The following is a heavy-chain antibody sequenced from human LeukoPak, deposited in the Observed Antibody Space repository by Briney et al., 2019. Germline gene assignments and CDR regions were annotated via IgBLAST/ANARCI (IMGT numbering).Heavy chain of an antibody. CDR1: GITFSSYW. Sequence: PGGSLRLSCAGSGITFSSYWMHWVRQAPGKGLVWVSRINSDGRSTNYADSVKGRFTISRDNAKSTLYLQMNSLRAEDTAVYYCARSAYPGNSVIEDWGRGTLVTVSS. CDR2: INSDGRST. V-gene: IGHV3-74*01. CDR3: ARSAYPGNSVIED. J-gene: IGHJ4*02. D-gene: IGHD4-23*01.